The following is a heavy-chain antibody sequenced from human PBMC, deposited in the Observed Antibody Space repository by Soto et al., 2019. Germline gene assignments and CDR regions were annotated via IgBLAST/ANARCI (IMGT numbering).Heavy chain of an antibody. D-gene: IGHD6-6*01. Sequence: QVQLQESGPGLVKPSQTLSLTCTVSGGSISSGDYYWSWIRQPPGKGLEWIGNIYHRGSTYYNPSLKSRVTISVDTSKNQFSLKLSSVTAAATAVYYCARERPDGARLDPWGQGTLVTVSS. CDR2: IYHRGST. V-gene: IGHV4-30-4*01. CDR3: ARERPDGARLDP. J-gene: IGHJ5*02. CDR1: GGSISSGDYY.